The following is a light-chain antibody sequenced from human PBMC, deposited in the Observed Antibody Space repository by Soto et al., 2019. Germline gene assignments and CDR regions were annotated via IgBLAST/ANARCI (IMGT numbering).Light chain of an antibody. J-gene: IGLJ1*01. CDR1: SADIGSHDY. Sequence: QSVLTQPASVSGSPGQSITISCTGSSADIGSHDYVSWYQQHPGKVPKLIIYEVSKRPSGASDRFSGSKSGNAAYLSISGLQPEEEADYYCNSYTTTSALVFGTGTKLTVL. CDR2: EVS. V-gene: IGLV2-14*01. CDR3: NSYTTTSALV.